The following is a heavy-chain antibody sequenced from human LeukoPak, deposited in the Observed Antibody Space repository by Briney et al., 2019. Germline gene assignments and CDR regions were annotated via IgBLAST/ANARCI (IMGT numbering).Heavy chain of an antibody. CDR2: INHSGST. D-gene: IGHD6-13*01. V-gene: IGHV4-34*01. CDR1: GGSFSGYY. Sequence: PSETLSLTCAVYGGSFSGYYWSWIRQPPGKGLEWNGEINHSGSTNYTPSLKSRVTISVDTSKNQFSLKLSSVTAADTAVYYCARAPAAGEGDYWGQGTLVTVSS. J-gene: IGHJ4*02. CDR3: ARAPAAGEGDY.